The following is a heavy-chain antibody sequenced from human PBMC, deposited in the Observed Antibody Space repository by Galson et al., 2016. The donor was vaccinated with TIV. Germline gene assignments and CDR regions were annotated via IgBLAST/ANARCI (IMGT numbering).Heavy chain of an antibody. Sequence: QSGAEVKKPGASVKVSCKASGYTFTGYYIHWVRQAPGQGLEWMGWINPDSGDTNYAQKSQGRVTMTRDTSINTAYMELSNLKSDDTAVNYCARDPSPVTPSPFDVWGQGTLVTVSS. CDR2: INPDSGDT. D-gene: IGHD4-17*01. V-gene: IGHV1-2*02. J-gene: IGHJ3*01. CDR3: ARDPSPVTPSPFDV. CDR1: GYTFTGYY.